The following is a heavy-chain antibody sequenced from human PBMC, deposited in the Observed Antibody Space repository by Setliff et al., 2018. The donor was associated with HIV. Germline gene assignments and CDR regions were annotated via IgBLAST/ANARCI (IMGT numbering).Heavy chain of an antibody. D-gene: IGHD5-18*01. CDR2: IYYSGTT. Sequence: SETLSLTCAVSGYAISSGYNWGWIRQPPGKGLEWIGSIYYSGTTNYNPSLKSRVTMSVDTSKNQFSLRLSSVTAADTGVYYCARTKLVDTAIRYHYDGLDVWGQGTTVTAP. J-gene: IGHJ6*02. CDR1: GYAISSGYN. V-gene: IGHV4-38-2*01. CDR3: ARTKLVDTAIRYHYDGLDV.